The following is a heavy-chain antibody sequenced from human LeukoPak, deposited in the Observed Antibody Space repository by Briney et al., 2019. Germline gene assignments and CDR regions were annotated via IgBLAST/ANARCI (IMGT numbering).Heavy chain of an antibody. V-gene: IGHV3-23*01. CDR3: ASRGYSGYDGGAIWYFDY. CDR2: ISTSGSGT. Sequence: PGGSLRLSCVASGFTFNDYAMNWVRQAPGKGLEWVSVISTSGSGTYYADSVKGRFTISRDNSKNTLYLQLNNLRAEDTAVYYCASRGYSGYDGGAIWYFDYWGQGTLVTVSS. J-gene: IGHJ4*02. D-gene: IGHD5-12*01. CDR1: GFTFNDYA.